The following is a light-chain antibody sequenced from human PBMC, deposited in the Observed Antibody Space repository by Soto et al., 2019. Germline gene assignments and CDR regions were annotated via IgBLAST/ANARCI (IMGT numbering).Light chain of an antibody. CDR3: QQYNSYPWT. J-gene: IGKJ1*01. CDR1: QSVRNW. V-gene: IGKV1-5*01. Sequence: DIQMTQSPSTLFASVGDRVTITCRASQSVRNWLAWYQQKPGRAPQLLIYDSSTLEPGVPSRFRGSGSGTEFTLTISSLQPEDFATYYCQQYNSYPWTFGQGTKVDIK. CDR2: DSS.